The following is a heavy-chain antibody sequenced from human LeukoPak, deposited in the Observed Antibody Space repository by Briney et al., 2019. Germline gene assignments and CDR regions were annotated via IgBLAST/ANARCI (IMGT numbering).Heavy chain of an antibody. J-gene: IGHJ4*02. D-gene: IGHD3-10*01. Sequence: GGSLRLSCAASGFSFSAYAMTWVRQAPGKGLEWVSSISSRDDRTYYADSAKGRFTISRDNSKNTLYLQMNSLRAEDTAVYYCAKELSTVRDYWGQGTLVTVSS. CDR3: AKELSTVRDY. CDR2: ISSRDDRT. V-gene: IGHV3-23*01. CDR1: GFSFSAYA.